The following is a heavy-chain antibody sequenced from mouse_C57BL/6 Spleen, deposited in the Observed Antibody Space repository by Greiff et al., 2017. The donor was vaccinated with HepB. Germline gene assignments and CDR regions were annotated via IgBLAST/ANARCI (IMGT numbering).Heavy chain of an antibody. CDR1: GYTFTSYW. D-gene: IGHD1-1*01. CDR2: INPSNGGT. V-gene: IGHV1-53*01. CDR3: AREKSGGYGSSYDFDY. J-gene: IGHJ2*01. Sequence: VQLQQPGTELVKPGASVKLSCKASGYTFTSYWMHWVKQRPGQGLEWIGNINPSNGGTNYNEKFKSKATLTVDKSSSTAYMQLSSLTSEDSAVYYCAREKSGGYGSSYDFDYWGQGTTLTVSS.